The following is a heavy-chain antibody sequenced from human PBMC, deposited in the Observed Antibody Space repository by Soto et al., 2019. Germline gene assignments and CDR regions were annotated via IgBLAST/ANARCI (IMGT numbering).Heavy chain of an antibody. CDR2: INQDGSET. CDR3: ARELIVGPAEYFQH. D-gene: IGHD1-26*01. Sequence: EVQLVESGGGLVQPGGSRSFSCPFLGSTFIIFWLSWVGQTQEKGLEWVANINQDGSETYFLDSVRGRFTISRDNAKNSLYLQMNSLRAEDTALYYCARELIVGPAEYFQHWGQGTLVTVSS. CDR1: GSTFIIFW. J-gene: IGHJ1*01. V-gene: IGHV3-7*01.